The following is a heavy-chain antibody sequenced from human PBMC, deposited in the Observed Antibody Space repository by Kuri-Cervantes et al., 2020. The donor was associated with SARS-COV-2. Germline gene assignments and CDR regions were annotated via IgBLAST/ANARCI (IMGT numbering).Heavy chain of an antibody. CDR3: ARDGSGSYFITHYYGMDV. CDR1: GGSITSYY. D-gene: IGHD3-10*01. Sequence: SETLSLTCTVSGGSITSYYWSWLRQPPGKGLEWIGYIHYSGSTNSNPSLKSRVTISLDTSKNQFSLKLSSVTAADTAVYYCARDGSGSYFITHYYGMDVWGQGTTVTVSS. J-gene: IGHJ6*02. V-gene: IGHV4-59*01. CDR2: IHYSGST.